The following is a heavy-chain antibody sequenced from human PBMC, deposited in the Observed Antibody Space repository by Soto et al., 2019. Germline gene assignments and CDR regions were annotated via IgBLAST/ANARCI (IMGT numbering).Heavy chain of an antibody. V-gene: IGHV3-33*01. D-gene: IGHD2-2*01. J-gene: IGHJ4*02. CDR3: ARGTSPVDY. Sequence: ESGGGVVQPGRSLRLSCAASGFTFSDYGMHWVRQAPGKGLEWVAVIWYDGSNRYYADSVKGRFTISRDNSKNTLYLQMNSLRAEDTAVFYCARGTSPVDYWGQGTLVTVSS. CDR1: GFTFSDYG. CDR2: IWYDGSNR.